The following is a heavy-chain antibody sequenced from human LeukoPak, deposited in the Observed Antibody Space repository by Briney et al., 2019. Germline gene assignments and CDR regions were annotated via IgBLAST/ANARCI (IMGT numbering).Heavy chain of an antibody. V-gene: IGHV4-59*08. CDR2: VYYSGIT. Sequence: SETLSLTCTVSGGSISSDYWSWIRQPPGKGLEWIGYVYYSGITNYNPSLKSRVTISVGTSKNHFSLKLTSVTAADTAVYYCARGEWELGYWGQGTLVTVSS. CDR1: GGSISSDY. J-gene: IGHJ4*02. D-gene: IGHD1-26*01. CDR3: ARGEWELGY.